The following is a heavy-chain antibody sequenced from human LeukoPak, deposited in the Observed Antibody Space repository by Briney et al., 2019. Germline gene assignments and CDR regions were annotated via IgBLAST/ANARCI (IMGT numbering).Heavy chain of an antibody. V-gene: IGHV4-59*08. J-gene: IGHJ4*02. CDR2: ISYSGST. D-gene: IGHD3-22*01. Sequence: SETLSLTCTVSGGSISSYYWSWIRQPPGKGLEWLGYISYSGSTYYNPSLKSRVTISVDTSKNHFSLNLSSVTAADTAVYYCARANGKYYYDNSGYSYYFDYWGQGTLVTVSS. CDR1: GGSISSYY. CDR3: ARANGKYYYDNSGYSYYFDY.